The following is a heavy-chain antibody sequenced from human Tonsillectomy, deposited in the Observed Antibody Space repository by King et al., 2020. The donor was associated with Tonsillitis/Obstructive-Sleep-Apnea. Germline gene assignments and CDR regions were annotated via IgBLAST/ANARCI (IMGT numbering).Heavy chain of an antibody. J-gene: IGHJ5*02. Sequence: VPLQESGPGLVRPSQTLSLTCTVSGDSITSRGSYWRWIRHHPGKGLEWIGFISHSGSTFYNPSLKSRITMSLSPSENQFSLQLTSVTAADTAVYFCARDKGYSGSLDTWGQGTLVSVSS. V-gene: IGHV4-31*03. CDR1: GDSITSRGSY. D-gene: IGHD5-12*01. CDR3: ARDKGYSGSLDT. CDR2: ISHSGST.